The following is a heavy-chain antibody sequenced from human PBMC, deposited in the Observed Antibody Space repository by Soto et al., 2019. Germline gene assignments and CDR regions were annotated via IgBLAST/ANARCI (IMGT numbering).Heavy chain of an antibody. D-gene: IGHD2-15*01. CDR1: GGTFSSYA. Sequence: QVQLVQSGAEVKKPGSSVKVSCKASGGTFSSYAISWVRQAPGQGLEWMGGIIPIFGTANYAQKFQGRVTITADKSTSTAYMELSSLRSEETAVYCCAREGYCSGGSCYSGWFDPWGQGTLVTVSP. CDR3: AREGYCSGGSCYSGWFDP. CDR2: IIPIFGTA. J-gene: IGHJ5*02. V-gene: IGHV1-69*06.